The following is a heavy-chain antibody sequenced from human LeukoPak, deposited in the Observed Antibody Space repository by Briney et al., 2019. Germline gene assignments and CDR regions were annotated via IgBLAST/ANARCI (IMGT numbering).Heavy chain of an antibody. J-gene: IGHJ6*03. CDR1: GGSFSGY. CDR3: ARPAVTTGYYYYMDV. CDR2: INPSGGT. V-gene: IGHV4-34*01. Sequence: SETLSLTCAVYGGSFSGYWSWIRQPPGKGLEWIGEINPSGGTNYSPSLKSRVTMSVDRSKNQFSLNLTSVTAADAAVYYCARPAVTTGYYYYMDVWGKGTTVTISS. D-gene: IGHD4-17*01.